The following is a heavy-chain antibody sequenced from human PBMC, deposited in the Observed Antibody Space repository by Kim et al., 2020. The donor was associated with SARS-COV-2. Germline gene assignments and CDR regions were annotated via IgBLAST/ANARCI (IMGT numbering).Heavy chain of an antibody. J-gene: IGHJ4*02. D-gene: IGHD6-13*01. CDR3: ATARRSTWLDDY. CDR1: GNTFTTYF. Sequence: ASVKVSCKASGNTFTTYFIHWVRQAPGQGLEWVGIINPSDGTTSYARKFQGRVAMTGDTSTSTVYMELSSLRSEDTAEYFCATARRSTWLDDYRGQGTLVTVSS. V-gene: IGHV1-46*01. CDR2: INPSDGTT.